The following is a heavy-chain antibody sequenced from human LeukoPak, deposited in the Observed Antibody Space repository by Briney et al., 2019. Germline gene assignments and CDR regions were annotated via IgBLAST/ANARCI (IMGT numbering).Heavy chain of an antibody. CDR2: ISAYSGNT. CDR3: ARVKDDILTGYSYFDY. CDR1: GYTFTSYG. Sequence: ASVKVSCKASGYTFTSYGISWVRQAPGQGLEWMGWISAYSGNTNYAQKLQGRVTMTTDTSTSTAYMELRSLRSDDTAVYYCARVKDDILTGYSYFDYWGQGTLVTVSS. D-gene: IGHD3-9*01. J-gene: IGHJ4*02. V-gene: IGHV1-18*01.